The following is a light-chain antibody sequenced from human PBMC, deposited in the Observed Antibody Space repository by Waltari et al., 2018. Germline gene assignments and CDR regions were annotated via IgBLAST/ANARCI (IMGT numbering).Light chain of an antibody. CDR3: QQYGRSWNT. J-gene: IGKJ2*01. V-gene: IGKV3-20*01. Sequence: EIVLTPSPGTLSLSPGERATLSCRASQSVSSSYLAWYQQNPGQAPRPLIYGASSRATGIPDRFSGSGSGTDFTLTISRLEPEDFAVYYCQQYGRSWNTFGQGTKLEIK. CDR2: GAS. CDR1: QSVSSSY.